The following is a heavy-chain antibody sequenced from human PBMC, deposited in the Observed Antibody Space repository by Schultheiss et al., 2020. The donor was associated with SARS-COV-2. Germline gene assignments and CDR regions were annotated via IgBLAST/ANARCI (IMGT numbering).Heavy chain of an antibody. CDR3: ARDRYDFWSGYVSYWYFDL. V-gene: IGHV1-69*11. CDR2: INPSGGST. Sequence: SVKVSCKASGGTFSSYAISWVRQAPGQGLEWMGIINPSGGSTSYAQKFQGRVTITADESTSTAYMELSSLRSEDTAVYYCARDRYDFWSGYVSYWYFDLWGRGTLVTASS. CDR1: GGTFSSYA. D-gene: IGHD3-3*01. J-gene: IGHJ2*01.